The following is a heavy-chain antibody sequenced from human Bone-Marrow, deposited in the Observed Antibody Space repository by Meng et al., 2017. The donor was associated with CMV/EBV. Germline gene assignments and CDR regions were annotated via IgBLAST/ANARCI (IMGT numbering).Heavy chain of an antibody. CDR2: IYSAGNT. Sequence: SCAASGFNVSSGFMSWVRQAPGMGLEWLSVIYSAGNTYYADSVKGRFTISRDNSKNTLYLQMNSLRPEDTAVYYCARDLWGYNFGDYWGQGTLVTVSS. CDR3: ARDLWGYNFGDY. V-gene: IGHV3-66*02. CDR1: GFNVSSGF. J-gene: IGHJ4*02. D-gene: IGHD5-18*01.